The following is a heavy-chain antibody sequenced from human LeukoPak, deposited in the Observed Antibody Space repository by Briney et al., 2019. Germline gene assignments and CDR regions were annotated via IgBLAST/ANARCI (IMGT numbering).Heavy chain of an antibody. CDR1: GFTFSRYT. J-gene: IGHJ4*02. D-gene: IGHD1-14*01. CDR2: ITSISSYI. CDR3: ASALPADHFDF. V-gene: IGHV3-21*01. Sequence: GGSLRLSCAASGFTFSRYTMTWVRQAPGKGLEWVSSITSISSYIYYADSVKGRFTISRDNAKNSLYLQLNSLRAEDTAVYYCASALPADHFDFWGQGTLVTVSS.